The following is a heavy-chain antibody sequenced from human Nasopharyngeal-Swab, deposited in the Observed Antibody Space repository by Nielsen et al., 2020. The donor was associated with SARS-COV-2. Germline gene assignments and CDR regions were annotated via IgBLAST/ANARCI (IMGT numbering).Heavy chain of an antibody. Sequence: ETLSLTCEVSGFSVSYNYMSWVRQAPGKGLEWVAVIYSRGETHYTDSVRGRFTISRDNSKNTLYLQMNSLRAEDTAVYYCARGSHVGDYWGQGTLVTVSS. CDR3: ARGSHVGDY. CDR2: IYSRGET. D-gene: IGHD1-26*01. J-gene: IGHJ4*02. V-gene: IGHV3-66*01. CDR1: GFSVSYNY.